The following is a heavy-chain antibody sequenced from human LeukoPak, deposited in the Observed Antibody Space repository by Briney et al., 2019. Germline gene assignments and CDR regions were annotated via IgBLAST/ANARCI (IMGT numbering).Heavy chain of an antibody. CDR1: GYSISSGYY. CDR3: ARDYYGSGSYYYDY. CDR2: IYYSGST. D-gene: IGHD3-10*01. V-gene: IGHV4-38-2*02. Sequence: SETLSLTCTVSGYSISSGYYWGWIRQPPGKGLEWIGSIYYSGSTYYNPSLKSRVTISVDTSKNQFSLKLTSVTAADTAVYYCARDYYGSGSYYYDYWGQGTLVTVSS. J-gene: IGHJ4*02.